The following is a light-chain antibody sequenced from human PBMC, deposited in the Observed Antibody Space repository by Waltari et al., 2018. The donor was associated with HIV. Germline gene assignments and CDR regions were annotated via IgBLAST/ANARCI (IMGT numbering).Light chain of an antibody. V-gene: IGLV1-51*01. J-gene: IGLJ2*01. CDR2: DNN. CDR1: RSNIGNNY. CDR3: GTWDTSLGAYVV. Sequence: QSVLTQSPSVSAAPGQKVTISCSGSRSNIGNNYVSWYQQLPGTAPKLLIYDNNKRPSGIPDRFSGSKSDTSATLGITGLQTGDEADYYCGTWDTSLGAYVVFGGGTKLTVL.